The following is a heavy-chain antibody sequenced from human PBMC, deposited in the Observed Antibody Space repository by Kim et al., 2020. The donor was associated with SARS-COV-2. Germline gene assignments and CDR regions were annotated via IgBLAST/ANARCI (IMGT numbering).Heavy chain of an antibody. D-gene: IGHD3-10*01. Sequence: ASVKVSCKASGYTFTSYGISWVRQAPGQGLEWMGWISAYNGNTNYAQKLQGRVTMTTDTSTSTAYMELRSLRSDDTAVYYCARGSYYGSGSYPGEDYWGQGTLVTVSS. CDR3: ARGSYYGSGSYPGEDY. J-gene: IGHJ4*02. CDR2: ISAYNGNT. CDR1: GYTFTSYG. V-gene: IGHV1-18*01.